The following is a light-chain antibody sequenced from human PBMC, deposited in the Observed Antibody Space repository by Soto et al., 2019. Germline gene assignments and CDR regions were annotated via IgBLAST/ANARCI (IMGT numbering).Light chain of an antibody. Sequence: QSLLTQPASVSGSPGQSITISCTGTSSDVGSYNYVSWYQQHPGKAPKVMIYDVSNRPSGVSYRFSGSKSGNTASLTISGLQAEDEADYYCSSYTTSSTYVFGTGTRSPS. CDR2: DVS. CDR3: SSYTTSSTYV. J-gene: IGLJ1*01. CDR1: SSDVGSYNY. V-gene: IGLV2-14*01.